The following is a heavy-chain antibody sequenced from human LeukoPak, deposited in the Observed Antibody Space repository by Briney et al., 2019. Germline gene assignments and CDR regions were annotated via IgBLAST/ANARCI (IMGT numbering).Heavy chain of an antibody. CDR1: GGSITSGGYY. Sequence: PSETLSLTCTVPGGSITSGGYYWSSIRQHPGKGLEWIGYIYYSGSTYYNPSLKSRVTISVDTSKNQFSLKLSSVTAADTAVYYCARDYYGSGNWFDPWGQGTLVTVSS. V-gene: IGHV4-31*03. J-gene: IGHJ5*02. CDR2: IYYSGST. CDR3: ARDYYGSGNWFDP. D-gene: IGHD3-10*01.